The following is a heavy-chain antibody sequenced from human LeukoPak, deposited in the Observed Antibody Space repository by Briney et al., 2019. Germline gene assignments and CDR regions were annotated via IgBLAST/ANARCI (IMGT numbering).Heavy chain of an antibody. CDR2: TNPNSGGT. Sequence: ASVKVSCEAPGYTFTGYYMHWVRQAPGQGLEWMGWTNPNSGGTNYAQKFQGRVTMTRDTSISTAYMELSRLRSDDTAVYYCARDFGGMTTLTTRGKRPYNWFDPWGQGTWSPSPQ. V-gene: IGHV1-2*02. CDR1: GYTFTGYY. CDR3: ARDFGGMTTLTTRGKRPYNWFDP. D-gene: IGHD4-17*01. J-gene: IGHJ5*02.